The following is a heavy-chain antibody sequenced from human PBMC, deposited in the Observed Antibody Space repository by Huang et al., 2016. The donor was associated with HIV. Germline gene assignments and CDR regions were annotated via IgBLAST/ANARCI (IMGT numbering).Heavy chain of an antibody. V-gene: IGHV1-69*13. Sequence: QVRLVQSGAEVRRPGSSVKVSCKTSEGPFSSYAIIWVRQVPGQGLEWMGGIIPIPATSNYEKRFQGRVTMTADDSTATAYMELSSLKSEDTAIYYCARRQGGSLYYWGQGTLVTVSS. D-gene: IGHD3-10*01. CDR2: IIPIPATS. J-gene: IGHJ4*02. CDR1: EGPFSSYA. CDR3: ARRQGGSLYY.